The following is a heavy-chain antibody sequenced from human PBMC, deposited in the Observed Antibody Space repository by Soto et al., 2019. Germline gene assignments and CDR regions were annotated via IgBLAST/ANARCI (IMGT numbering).Heavy chain of an antibody. Sequence: VQLVQSGAEVKKPGASVKVSCKASGYTFTSYGISWVRQAPGQGLEWMGWINAYNGNTNYAQKLQGRVTMTTDTSPSTAHMEVRSLRADDTAVYYCARVLPRLDPCGQGPVVTVSS. CDR3: ARVLPRLDP. CDR2: INAYNGNT. V-gene: IGHV1-18*01. J-gene: IGHJ5*02. CDR1: GYTFTSYG.